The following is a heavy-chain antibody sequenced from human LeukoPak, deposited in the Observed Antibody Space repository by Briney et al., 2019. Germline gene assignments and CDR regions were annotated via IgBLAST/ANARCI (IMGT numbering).Heavy chain of an antibody. J-gene: IGHJ5*02. CDR3: ARDRLGYNWFDP. D-gene: IGHD3-16*01. CDR2: INPNSGDT. V-gene: IGHV1-2*06. CDR1: GYTFTGYY. Sequence: VASVKVSCKASGYTFTGYYVHWVRQAPGQGLEWMGRINPNSGDTSYAQKFQGRVTITRDTSASTAYMELSSLRSEDTAVYYCARDRLGYNWFDPWGQGTLVTVSS.